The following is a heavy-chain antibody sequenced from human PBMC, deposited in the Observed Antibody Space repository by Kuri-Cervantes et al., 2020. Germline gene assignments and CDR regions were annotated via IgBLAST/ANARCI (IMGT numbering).Heavy chain of an antibody. D-gene: IGHD3-22*01. J-gene: IGHJ6*02. V-gene: IGHV3-11*04. CDR3: ARDHITMIVVVSYYYYYGMDV. CDR1: GFTFSDYY. Sequence: GESLKISCAASGFTFSDYYMSWIRQAPGKGLEWVSYISSSSSTIYYADSVKGRFTISRDNAKNSLYLQMNSLRDEDTAMYYCARDHITMIVVVSYYYYYGMDVWGQGTTVTVSS. CDR2: ISSSSSTI.